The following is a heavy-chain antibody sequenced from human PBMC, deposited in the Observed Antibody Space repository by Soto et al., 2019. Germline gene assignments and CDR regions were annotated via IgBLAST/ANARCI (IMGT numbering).Heavy chain of an antibody. CDR3: LICYGAHLNLFYP. CDR2: IYYSGST. D-gene: IGHD3-10*02. V-gene: IGHV4-31*03. CDR1: GGSISSGGYY. J-gene: IGHJ5*01. Sequence: PSETLSLTCTVSGGSISSGGYYWSWIRQHPGKGLEWIGYIYYSGSTYYNPSLKSRVTISVDTPKNKFSPKLTSVTAAYTAVYFCLICYGAHLNLFYPWGQRALVTVSA.